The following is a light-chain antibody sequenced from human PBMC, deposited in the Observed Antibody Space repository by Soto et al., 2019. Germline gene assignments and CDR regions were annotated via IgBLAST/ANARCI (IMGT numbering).Light chain of an antibody. CDR3: QTWGSGSWV. V-gene: IGLV4-69*01. CDR1: SGHSSHA. J-gene: IGLJ3*02. CDR2: LNNDGSH. Sequence: QPVLTQSPSASASLGASVKLTCTLSSGHSSHAIAWHQLQPEKGPRYLMKLNNDGSHSKGDVIPDRFTGSSSGAERYLTISSLQSEDEADYYCQTWGSGSWVFGGGTKLTVL.